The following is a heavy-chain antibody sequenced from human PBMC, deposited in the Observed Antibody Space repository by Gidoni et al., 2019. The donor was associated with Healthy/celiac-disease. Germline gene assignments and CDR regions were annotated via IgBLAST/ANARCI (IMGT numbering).Heavy chain of an antibody. V-gene: IGHV3-9*01. D-gene: IGHD3-16*01. Sequence: EVQREESGGGLVQPGRSLRLSCAASGFTFDDYAMHWVRQAPGKGLELVSGISWNSGSIGYADSVKGRFTISRDNVKNSLYLQMNSLRAEDTALYYCAKVKGGLPYFDYWGQGTLVTVSS. CDR2: ISWNSGSI. CDR1: GFTFDDYA. CDR3: AKVKGGLPYFDY. J-gene: IGHJ4*02.